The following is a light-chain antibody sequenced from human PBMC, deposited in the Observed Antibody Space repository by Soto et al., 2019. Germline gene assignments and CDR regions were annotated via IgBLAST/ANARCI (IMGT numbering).Light chain of an antibody. CDR1: SSDVGGYNY. J-gene: IGLJ1*01. CDR2: EVS. V-gene: IGLV2-14*01. CDR3: SSYTSSSTLEYV. Sequence: QSALTQPASVSGSPGQSITISCTGTSSDVGGYNYVSWYQQHPGKAPKLMIYEVSNRPSGVSNRLSGSKSGNTASLTISGLQAEDEADYYCSSYTSSSTLEYVFGTGTKVTVL.